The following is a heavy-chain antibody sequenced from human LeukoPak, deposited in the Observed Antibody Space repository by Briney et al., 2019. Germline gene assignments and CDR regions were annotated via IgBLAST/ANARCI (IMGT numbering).Heavy chain of an antibody. Sequence: PGGSLRLSCAASGFTLSSYGMHWVRQAPGQGLEWVAYIEYDGSNKYADSVKGRFTISRDNSKNTLYLQMNSLRAEDTAVYYCATFGFDWNLGYWGQGTLVTVSS. CDR2: IEYDGSNK. J-gene: IGHJ4*02. V-gene: IGHV3-30*02. CDR1: GFTLSSYG. CDR3: ATFGFDWNLGY. D-gene: IGHD3-9*01.